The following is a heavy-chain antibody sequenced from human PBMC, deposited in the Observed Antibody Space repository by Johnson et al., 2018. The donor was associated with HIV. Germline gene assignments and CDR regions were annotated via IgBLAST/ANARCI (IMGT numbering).Heavy chain of an antibody. D-gene: IGHD6-19*01. CDR2: IYSGGSA. V-gene: IGHV3-66*01. Sequence: VQLVESGGDLVQPGGSLRLSCAASGFTVSSNYMSWVRQAPGKGLEWVSVIYSGGSAYYAHSVKGRFTISRDNAKNSLYLQMNSLRAEDTALYYCAKDRSTGWYPAFDIWGQGTMVTVSS. J-gene: IGHJ3*02. CDR3: AKDRSTGWYPAFDI. CDR1: GFTVSSNY.